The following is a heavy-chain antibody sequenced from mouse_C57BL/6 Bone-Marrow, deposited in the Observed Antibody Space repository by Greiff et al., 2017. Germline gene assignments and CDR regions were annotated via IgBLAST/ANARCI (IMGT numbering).Heavy chain of an antibody. CDR3: ARKEVTTRDYAMDY. D-gene: IGHD2-2*01. J-gene: IGHJ4*01. CDR2: ISDGGSYT. V-gene: IGHV5-4*01. Sequence: DVQLVESGGGLVKPGGSLKLSCAASGFTFSSYAMSWVRQTPEKRLEWVATISDGGSYTYYPDNVKGRFTISRDNAKNNLYLQMSHLKSEDTAMYYCARKEVTTRDYAMDYWGQGTSVTVSS. CDR1: GFTFSSYA.